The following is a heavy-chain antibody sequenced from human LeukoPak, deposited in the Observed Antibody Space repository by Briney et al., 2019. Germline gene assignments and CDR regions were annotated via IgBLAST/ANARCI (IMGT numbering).Heavy chain of an antibody. J-gene: IGHJ4*02. D-gene: IGHD2-15*01. Sequence: GGSLRLSCAASGFTFSSYAMSWVRQAPGKGLEWVSAISGSGGSTYYADSVKGRFTISRDNSKNTLYLQMNSLRAEDTAVYYRAKSPLYCSGGSCYSTYYFDYWGQGTLVTVSS. V-gene: IGHV3-23*01. CDR1: GFTFSSYA. CDR2: ISGSGGST. CDR3: AKSPLYCSGGSCYSTYYFDY.